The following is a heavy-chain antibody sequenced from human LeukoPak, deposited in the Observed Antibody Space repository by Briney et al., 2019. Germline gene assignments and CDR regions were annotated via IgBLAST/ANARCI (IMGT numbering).Heavy chain of an antibody. D-gene: IGHD3-22*01. CDR3: AREQRDYYDSGGAFDI. J-gene: IGHJ3*02. CDR2: ISGSGGST. Sequence: GGSLRLSCAASGFTFSSYAMSWVRLPPGKGLEWVSVISGSGGSTYYADSVKGRFTISRDNSKNTLYLQMNSLGAEDTAVYYCAREQRDYYDSGGAFDIWGQGTMVTVSS. CDR1: GFTFSSYA. V-gene: IGHV3-23*01.